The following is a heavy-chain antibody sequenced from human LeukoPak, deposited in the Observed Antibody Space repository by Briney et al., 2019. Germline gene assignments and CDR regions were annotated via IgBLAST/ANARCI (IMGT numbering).Heavy chain of an antibody. Sequence: GGSLRLSCAASGFTFRNFVMHWVRQAPGKGLEWVAGILNDGSNTDYADSVKGRFTVSRDNSKNTLYLQMNSLRADDTAIYYCAKEGYSKYYFDYWGQGSLVTVSS. D-gene: IGHD5-18*01. CDR3: AKEGYSKYYFDY. V-gene: IGHV3-33*06. CDR1: GFTFRNFV. J-gene: IGHJ4*02. CDR2: ILNDGSNT.